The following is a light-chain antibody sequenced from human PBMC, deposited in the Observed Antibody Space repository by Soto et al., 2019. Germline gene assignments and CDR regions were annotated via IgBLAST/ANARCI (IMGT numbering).Light chain of an antibody. V-gene: IGKV3-20*01. CDR3: QQYGSSTWT. J-gene: IGKJ1*01. CDR1: QTIRSNY. CDR2: GAS. Sequence: ETVLTQSPGTLSLSPGERATLSCRASQTIRSNYLAWYRLTPGQAPRLLIYGASNRATGIADRFSGSGSGTDSTLIISRLEPKDFALYYCQQYGSSTWTFGQGTKVEIK.